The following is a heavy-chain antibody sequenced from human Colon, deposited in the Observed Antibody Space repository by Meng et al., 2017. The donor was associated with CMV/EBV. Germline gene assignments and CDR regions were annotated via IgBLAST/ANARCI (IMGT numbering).Heavy chain of an antibody. CDR3: ARDLFSPGGNSCFDY. Sequence: ASVKVSCKASGYTFNKHGINWVRQAPGQGLEWMGWINLWNGNIEYAQKFQGRITLTTDESTSTAYMELRSLTSDDTAVYYCARDLFSPGGNSCFDYWGQGTVVIVSS. D-gene: IGHD3-16*01. CDR2: INLWNGNI. J-gene: IGHJ4*02. CDR1: GYTFNKHG. V-gene: IGHV1-18*01.